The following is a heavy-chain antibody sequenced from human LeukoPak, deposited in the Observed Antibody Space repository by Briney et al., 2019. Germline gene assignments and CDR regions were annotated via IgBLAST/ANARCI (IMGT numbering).Heavy chain of an antibody. Sequence: GGSLRLSCAASGFTFSSYDMHWVRQTTGKGLEWVSAIGTVGDTYYPGSVKGRFTISRENAKNSLYLQRNSLRAGDTAVYYCATQRETAVPGTGFDYRGQGTLVTVSS. CDR3: ATQRETAVPGTGFDY. D-gene: IGHD6-19*01. CDR1: GFTFSSYD. J-gene: IGHJ4*02. V-gene: IGHV3-13*01. CDR2: IGTVGDT.